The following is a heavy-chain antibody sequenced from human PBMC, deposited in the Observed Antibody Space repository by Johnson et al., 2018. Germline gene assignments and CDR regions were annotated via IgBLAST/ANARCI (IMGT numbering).Heavy chain of an antibody. V-gene: IGHV3-23*04. CDR2: RSGSGGST. J-gene: IGHJ6*03. Sequence: EVQLVESGGGLVQPGGSLRLSCAASGFTFSSYAMAWVRQAPGKGLEWVSVRSGSGGSTYYADSVKGRFTLSRDNSKNTLYLHMTSPRADDTAVYYCAKMGGDYVSYYYYYRDVWGRGTTVTVSS. CDR3: AKMGGDYVSYYYYYRDV. CDR1: GFTFSSYA. D-gene: IGHD3-10*02.